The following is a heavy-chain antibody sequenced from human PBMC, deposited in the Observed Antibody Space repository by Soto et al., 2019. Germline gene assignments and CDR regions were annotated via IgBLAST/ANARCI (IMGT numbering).Heavy chain of an antibody. CDR1: GYSIRRSSSY. CDR2: ISYSGST. J-gene: IGHJ3*01. Sequence: SETLSLTCTVSGYSIRRSSSYWGLVRQPPGKGLEWIGTISYSGSTNYNPSLKSRVTISVDTSKNQFSLRLSSVTAADTAVYYCARAGGRYAITAYDVWGPGTLVT. D-gene: IGHD1-26*01. CDR3: ARAGGRYAITAYDV. V-gene: IGHV4-39*07.